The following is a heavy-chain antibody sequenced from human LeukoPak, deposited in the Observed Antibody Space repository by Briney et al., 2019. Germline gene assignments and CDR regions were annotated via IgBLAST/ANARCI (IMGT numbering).Heavy chain of an antibody. Sequence: GASVKASCKASGYTFTSYGFSWVRQAPGQGLEWMGWISTYYGNTNYAQKLQDRVTMTTDTSTGTAYMELTSLRSDDTAVYYCARVYSTNYYGSGDRPFLFDYWGQGTVVTVSS. CDR3: ARVYSTNYYGSGDRPFLFDY. D-gene: IGHD3-10*01. V-gene: IGHV1-18*01. CDR2: ISTYYGNT. J-gene: IGHJ4*02. CDR1: GYTFTSYG.